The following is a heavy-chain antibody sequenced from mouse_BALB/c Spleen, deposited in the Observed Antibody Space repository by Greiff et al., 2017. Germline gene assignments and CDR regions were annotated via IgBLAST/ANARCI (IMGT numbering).Heavy chain of an antibody. CDR2: INPDSSTI. J-gene: IGHJ2*01. V-gene: IGHV4-1*02. Sequence: EVKLVESGGGLVQPGGSLKLSCAASGFDFSRYWMSWVRQAPGKGLEWIGEINPDSSTINYTPSLKDKFIISRDNAKNTLYLQMSKVRSEDTALYYCARDRYDGRAHYWGQGTTLTVSS. CDR1: GFDFSRYW. D-gene: IGHD2-14*01. CDR3: ARDRYDGRAHY.